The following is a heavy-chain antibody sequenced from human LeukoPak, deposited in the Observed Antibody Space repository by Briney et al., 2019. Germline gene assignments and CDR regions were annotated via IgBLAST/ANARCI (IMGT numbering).Heavy chain of an antibody. V-gene: IGHV3-15*01. CDR1: GFTFSNAW. CDR2: IKSKTDGGTT. CDR3: TAPRSYYDSSGYFDY. D-gene: IGHD3-22*01. J-gene: IGHJ4*02. Sequence: GGSLRPSCAASGFTFSNAWMSWVRQAPGKGLEWVGRIKSKTDGGTTDYAAPVKGRFTISRDDSKNTLYLQMNSLKTEDTAVYYCTAPRSYYDSSGYFDYWGQGTLVTVSS.